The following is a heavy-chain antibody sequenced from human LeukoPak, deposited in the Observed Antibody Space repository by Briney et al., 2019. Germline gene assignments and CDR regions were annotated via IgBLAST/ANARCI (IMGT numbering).Heavy chain of an antibody. Sequence: GESLKISCKGSGYIFTNYWIGWVRQLPGKGLEWMGIIYPGDSDIRYSPSFQGQVTISADKSISTAYLQWSNLKASDTAMYYCARSRGGSSWRNFDYWGQGTLVTVSS. D-gene: IGHD6-13*01. CDR3: ARSRGGSSWRNFDY. CDR2: IYPGDSDI. CDR1: GYIFTNYW. J-gene: IGHJ4*02. V-gene: IGHV5-51*01.